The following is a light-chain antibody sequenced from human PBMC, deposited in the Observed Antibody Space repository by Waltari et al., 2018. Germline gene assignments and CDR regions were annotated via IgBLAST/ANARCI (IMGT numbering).Light chain of an antibody. CDR1: QSLNKNY. J-gene: IGKJ2*01. CDR3: QQYGRSPYT. Sequence: EIVLTQSPGTLSLSTGETATLSCRASQSLNKNYLAWYRQRPGQAPGLLIHETSRRTTGIPDRFSGSGSGTDFALTISRLEAEDSAVYYCQQYGRSPYTFGQGTKLEIK. V-gene: IGKV3-20*01. CDR2: ETS.